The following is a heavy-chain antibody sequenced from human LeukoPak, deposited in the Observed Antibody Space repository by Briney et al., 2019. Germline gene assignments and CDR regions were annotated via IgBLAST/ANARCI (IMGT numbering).Heavy chain of an antibody. CDR2: IIPIFGIA. V-gene: IGHV1-69*04. CDR3: ASLGGSPTGGYYFDY. CDR1: GGTFSSYA. Sequence: GSSVKVSFKASGGTFSSYAISWVRQAPGQGLEWMGRIIPIFGIANYAQKFQGRVTITADKSTSTAYMELSSLRSEDTAVYYCASLGGSPTGGYYFDYWGQGTLVTVSS. J-gene: IGHJ4*02. D-gene: IGHD1-26*01.